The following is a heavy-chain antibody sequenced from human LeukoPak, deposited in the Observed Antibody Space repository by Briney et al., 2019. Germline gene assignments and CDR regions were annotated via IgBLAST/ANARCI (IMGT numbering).Heavy chain of an antibody. CDR1: GFTFSSYA. J-gene: IGHJ3*02. CDR2: ISGSGGST. V-gene: IGHV3-23*01. CDR3: AKTNGTIPSVYDAFDI. Sequence: PGGSLRLSCAASGFTFSSYAMSWVRQAPGKGLEWVSAISGSGGSTYYADSVKGRFTISRDNSKNTLYLQMNSLRAEDTAVYYCAKTNGTIPSVYDAFDIWGQGTMVTVSS. D-gene: IGHD1-14*01.